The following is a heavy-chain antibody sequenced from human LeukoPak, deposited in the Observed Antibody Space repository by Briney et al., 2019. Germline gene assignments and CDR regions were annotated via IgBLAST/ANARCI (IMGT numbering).Heavy chain of an antibody. CDR2: IYYSGST. Sequence: SETLSLTCTVSGGSISSYYWSWIRQPPGKGLVWIGYIYYSGSTNYNPSLKSRVTISVDTSKNQFSLKLSSVTAADTAVYYCARVSIEARIFDYWGQGTLVTVSS. CDR1: GGSISSYY. V-gene: IGHV4-59*12. CDR3: ARVSIEARIFDY. J-gene: IGHJ4*02. D-gene: IGHD6-6*01.